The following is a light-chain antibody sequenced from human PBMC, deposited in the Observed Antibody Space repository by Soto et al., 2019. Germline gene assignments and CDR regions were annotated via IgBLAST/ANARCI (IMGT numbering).Light chain of an antibody. CDR2: GAS. CDR3: QQYNTWPRT. V-gene: IGKV3-15*01. J-gene: IGKJ1*01. CDR1: QSVSNN. Sequence: EIVMTQSPATLSVSPGERATLSCRASQSVSNNLAWYQQKPGQAPRLLIYGASTRDTGIPARLSGSGSGTEFTLTVSSLQSEDFAVYYCQQYNTWPRTFGQGTKVEIK.